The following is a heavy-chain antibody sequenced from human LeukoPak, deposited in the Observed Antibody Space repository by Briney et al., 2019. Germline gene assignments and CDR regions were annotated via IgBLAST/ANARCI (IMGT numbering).Heavy chain of an antibody. V-gene: IGHV3-21*01. J-gene: IGHJ6*03. CDR2: ISSSYI. CDR1: GFIFSSYS. CDR3: ARQGVLGSGSYYIGRIYYYYYMDV. Sequence: GGSLRLSCAGAGFIFSSYSMNWVRQAPGKGLEWVSSISSSYIYYADSVKGRFTISRDNAKNSLYLQMNSLRAEDTAVYYCARQGVLGSGSYYIGRIYYYYYMDVWGKGTTVTISS. D-gene: IGHD3-10*01.